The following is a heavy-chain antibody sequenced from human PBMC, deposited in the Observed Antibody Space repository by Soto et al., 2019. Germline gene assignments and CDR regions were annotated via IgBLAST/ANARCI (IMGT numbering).Heavy chain of an antibody. CDR3: AREDYAFDI. V-gene: IGHV3-49*03. CDR2: IRSKAYGGTT. CDR1: GFTFGDYA. J-gene: IGHJ3*02. Sequence: GGSLRLSCTASGFTFGDYAMSWFRQAPGKGLEWVGFIRSKAYGGTTEYAASVKGRFTISRDNAKNSLYLQMNSLRAEDTAVNYCAREDYAFDIWGQGTMVTVSS.